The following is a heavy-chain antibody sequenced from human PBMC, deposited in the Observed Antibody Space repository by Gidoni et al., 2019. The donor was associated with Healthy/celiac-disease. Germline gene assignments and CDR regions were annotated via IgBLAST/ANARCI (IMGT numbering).Heavy chain of an antibody. CDR3: ARHPYYEFWSCPYYYYYYMDV. D-gene: IGHD3-3*01. Sequence: QLQLHESGPGLVKPSEPLSLSCTVPGGSIGSSRYYWRWFRQPPGKGLEWIGSIYYGGSTYNNPSLKCQVTISVDTSKNEFSLKLSSVTAADAAVYYCARHPYYEFWSCPYYYYYYMDVWGKGTTVTVSS. J-gene: IGHJ6*03. CDR1: GGSIGSSRYY. V-gene: IGHV4-39*01. CDR2: IYYGGST.